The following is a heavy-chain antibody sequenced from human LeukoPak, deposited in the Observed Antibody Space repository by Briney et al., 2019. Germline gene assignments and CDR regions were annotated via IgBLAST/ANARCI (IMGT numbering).Heavy chain of an antibody. CDR3: ARVPYSGSYYSDY. CDR2: IYYSGST. D-gene: IGHD1-26*01. V-gene: IGHV4-59*01. J-gene: IGHJ4*02. CDR1: GGSISSYY. Sequence: SETLSLTCTVSGGSISSYYWSWIRQPPGKGLEWIGYIYYSGSTNYNPSLKSRVTISVDTSKNQFSLKLSSVTAADTAVYYCARVPYSGSYYSDYWGQGTLVTVSS.